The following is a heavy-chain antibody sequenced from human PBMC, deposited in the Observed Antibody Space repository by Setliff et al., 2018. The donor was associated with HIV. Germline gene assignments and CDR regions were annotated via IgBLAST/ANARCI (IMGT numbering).Heavy chain of an antibody. V-gene: IGHV1-18*01. CDR2: ISAYNGNT. CDR1: GYTFTSYG. J-gene: IGHJ4*02. CDR3: AREPSGSGNYFYFDY. D-gene: IGHD1-26*01. Sequence: ASVKVSCKASGYTFTSYGISWVRQAPGQGLEWMGWISAYNGNTNYAQKLQGRVTMTTDTSTSTAYMELSSLRSEDTAVYYCAREPSGSGNYFYFDYWGQGTLV.